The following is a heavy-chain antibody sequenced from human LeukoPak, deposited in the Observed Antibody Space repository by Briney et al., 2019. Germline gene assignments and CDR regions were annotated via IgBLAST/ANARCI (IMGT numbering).Heavy chain of an antibody. J-gene: IGHJ4*02. CDR1: GFTFSSYA. CDR3: IKDRIGTWSFDH. CDR2: ISGSGGST. Sequence: QSGGSLRLSCAASGFTFSSYAMSWVRQAPGKGLEWVSAISGSGGSTYYAESVKGRFTISRDNSKNTLYLQLSSLRVEDTAVYYCIKDRIGTWSFDHWGQGTLLTVSS. V-gene: IGHV3-23*01. D-gene: IGHD1-26*01.